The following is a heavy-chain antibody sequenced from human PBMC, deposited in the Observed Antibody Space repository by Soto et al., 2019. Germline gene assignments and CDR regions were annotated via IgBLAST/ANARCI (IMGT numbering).Heavy chain of an antibody. CDR1: GYTFSNYG. V-gene: IGHV1-18*01. CDR2: ISGYNGNT. Sequence: QVPLVQSGAEVKKPGASGKVSCKASGYTFSNYGISWVRQGPGQGLEWMGWISGYNGNTHYEEKVQDRIKMTTDTSTSTTYLELRSLRSDDTAVYFCARDPGFGFGYSYAFAMDVWGQGTTVTVSS. J-gene: IGHJ6*02. D-gene: IGHD5-18*01. CDR3: ARDPGFGFGYSYAFAMDV.